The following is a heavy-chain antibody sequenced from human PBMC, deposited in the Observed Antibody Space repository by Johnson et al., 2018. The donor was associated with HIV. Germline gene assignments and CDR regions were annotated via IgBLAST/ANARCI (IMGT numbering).Heavy chain of an antibody. D-gene: IGHD5-18*01. CDR2: IYSGGST. Sequence: EVQLVESGGGLIQPGGSLRLSCAASGFTVSSNYMSWVRQAPGKGLEWVSVIYSGGSTYYADPVKGRFTISRDNSKNTLYLQMNSLRAEDTAVYYCANGGYSYGYDAFDIWGQGTMVTVS. CDR3: ANGGYSYGYDAFDI. CDR1: GFTVSSNY. V-gene: IGHV3-53*01. J-gene: IGHJ3*02.